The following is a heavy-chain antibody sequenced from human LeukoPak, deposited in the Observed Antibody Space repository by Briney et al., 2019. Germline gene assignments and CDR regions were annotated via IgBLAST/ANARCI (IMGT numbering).Heavy chain of an antibody. CDR2: ISSSGSTI. J-gene: IGHJ5*02. D-gene: IGHD5-18*01. CDR3: ARVEYIYGYGS. CDR1: GFTFSDYY. Sequence: GGSLRLSCAASGFTFSDYYMSWIRQAPGKGLEWASYISSSGSTICYADSVKGRFTISRDNGKNSLSLQMNSLRDEDTAVYYCARVEYIYGYGSWGQGTLVTVSS. V-gene: IGHV3-11*01.